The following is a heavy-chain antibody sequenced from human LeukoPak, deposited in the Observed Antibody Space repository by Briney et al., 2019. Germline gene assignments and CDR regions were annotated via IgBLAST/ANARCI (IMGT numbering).Heavy chain of an antibody. CDR3: ARTRIYYDILTGYYDHYYYYMDV. J-gene: IGHJ6*03. Sequence: GESLKISCKGSGYSFTSYWISWVRQAPGQGLEWMGWISAYNGNTNYAQKLQGRVTMTTDTSTCTAYMELRSLRSDDTAVYYCARTRIYYDILTGYYDHYYYYMDVWGKGTTVTVSS. CDR1: GYSFTSYW. V-gene: IGHV1-18*04. D-gene: IGHD3-9*01. CDR2: ISAYNGNT.